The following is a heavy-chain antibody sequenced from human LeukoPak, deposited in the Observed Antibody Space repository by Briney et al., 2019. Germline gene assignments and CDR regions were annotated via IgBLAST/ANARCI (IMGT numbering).Heavy chain of an antibody. CDR1: GFTFSSYA. CDR3: ANSIVGATSYTADY. CDR2: ISGRGGST. V-gene: IGHV3-23*01. Sequence: PGGSLRLSCAASGFTFSSYAMSWVRQAPGKGLEWVSAISGRGGSTYYADSVKGRFTISRDNSKNTLYLQMNSLRAEDTAVYYCANSIVGATSYTADYWGQGTLVTVSS. D-gene: IGHD1-26*01. J-gene: IGHJ4*02.